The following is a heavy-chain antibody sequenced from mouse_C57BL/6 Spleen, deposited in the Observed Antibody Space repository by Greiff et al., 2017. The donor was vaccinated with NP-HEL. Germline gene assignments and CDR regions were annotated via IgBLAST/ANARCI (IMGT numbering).Heavy chain of an antibody. Sequence: QSCKASGYTFNSYWMHWVKQRPGRGLEWIGRIDPNSGGTKYNEKFKSKATLTVDKPSSTAYMQLSSLTSEDSAVYYCARDLFITTVVAPADWGQGTLVTVSA. J-gene: IGHJ3*01. CDR3: ARDLFITTVVAPAD. CDR1: GYTFNSYW. CDR2: IDPNSGGT. D-gene: IGHD1-1*01. V-gene: IGHV1-72*01.